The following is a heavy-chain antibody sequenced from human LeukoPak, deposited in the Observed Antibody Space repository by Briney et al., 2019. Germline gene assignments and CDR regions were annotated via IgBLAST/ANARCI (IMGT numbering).Heavy chain of an antibody. V-gene: IGHV3-21*01. CDR2: ISSSSSYI. CDR1: GFTFSSYS. Sequence: GGSLRLSCAASGFTFSSYSMNWVRQAPGKGLEWVSSISSSSSYIYYADSVKGRFTISRDNAKNSLYLQMNSLRVEDTAVYYCARARSDGAFDIWGQGTMVTVSS. D-gene: IGHD3-3*01. J-gene: IGHJ3*02. CDR3: ARARSDGAFDI.